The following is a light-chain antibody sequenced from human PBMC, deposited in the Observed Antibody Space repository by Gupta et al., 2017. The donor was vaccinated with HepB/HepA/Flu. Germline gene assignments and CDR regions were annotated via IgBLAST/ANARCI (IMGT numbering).Light chain of an antibody. V-gene: IGLV8-61*01. CDR2: KTN. CDR3: MLSLGRGIWV. CDR1: SGSASTNSY. Sequence: HTVVTQQPPFSVSPGGPATLTCCLTSGSASTNSYPGWYQQTPGQAPRTLMYKTNIRFSGFPNRFSGSILGNKAALTITGAQADDESDYYCMLSLGRGIWVFGGGTKLTVL. J-gene: IGLJ3*02.